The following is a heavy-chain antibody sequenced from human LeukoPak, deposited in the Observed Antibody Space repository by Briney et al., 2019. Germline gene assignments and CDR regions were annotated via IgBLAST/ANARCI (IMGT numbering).Heavy chain of an antibody. CDR2: ISGSGGRT. CDR1: GFTFSTYA. D-gene: IGHD3-10*01. J-gene: IGHJ4*02. CDR3: AREWSGFGELPDY. V-gene: IGHV3-23*01. Sequence: GSLRLSCAASGFTFSTYAMSWVRQAPGKGLEWVSAISGSGGRTYYADSVKGRFTISRDNSKNTLYLQMNSLRAEDTAVYYCAREWSGFGELPDYWGQGTLVTVSS.